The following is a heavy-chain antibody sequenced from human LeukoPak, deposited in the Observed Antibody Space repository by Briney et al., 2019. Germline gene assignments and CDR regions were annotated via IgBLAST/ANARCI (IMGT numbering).Heavy chain of an antibody. D-gene: IGHD3-22*01. CDR1: GYTFTSYG. Sequence: ASVKVSCKASGYTFTSYGISWVRQAPGQGLEWMGWIGAYNGNTNYAQKLQGRVTMTTDTSTSTAYMELRSLRSDDTAVYYCARGNYYDSTDAFDIWGQGTMVTVSS. CDR3: ARGNYYDSTDAFDI. J-gene: IGHJ3*02. V-gene: IGHV1-18*01. CDR2: IGAYNGNT.